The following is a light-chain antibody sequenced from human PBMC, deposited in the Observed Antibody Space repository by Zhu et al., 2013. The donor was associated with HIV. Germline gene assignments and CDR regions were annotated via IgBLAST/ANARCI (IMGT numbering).Light chain of an antibody. Sequence: AIRMTQSPSSLSASTGDRVTITCRASQDISSYLAWYQAKPGKAPKLLIYGASTLQTGVPSRFSGSSTGTDFTLTISCLQSEDFATYYCQQYYDYPYTFGQGTKVELK. CDR1: QDISSY. CDR2: GAS. V-gene: IGKV1-8*01. CDR3: QQYYDYPYT. J-gene: IGKJ2*01.